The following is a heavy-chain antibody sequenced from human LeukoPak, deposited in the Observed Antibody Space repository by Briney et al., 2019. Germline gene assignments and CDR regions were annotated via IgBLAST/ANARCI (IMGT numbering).Heavy chain of an antibody. CDR1: GGSFSGYF. CDR3: ARGPPLAYYGTGGYYVFDY. Sequence: SETLSLTCAVYGGSFSGYFWSWIRQPPGKGLEWIVEVTHSGSTNYSPSLKSRVTISVDTSKNQFSLKLSAVTAADTAVYHCARGPPLAYYGTGGYYVFDYWGQGILVTVSS. J-gene: IGHJ4*02. CDR2: VTHSGST. D-gene: IGHD3-22*01. V-gene: IGHV4-34*01.